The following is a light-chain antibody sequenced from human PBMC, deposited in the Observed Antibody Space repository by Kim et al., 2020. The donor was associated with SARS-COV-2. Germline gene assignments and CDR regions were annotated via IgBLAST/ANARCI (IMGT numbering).Light chain of an antibody. Sequence: DIQMTQSPSTLSASVGDRVTITCRASQSLSSWLAWYQQKPGKAPKLLIYKASTLESGVPSRFSGSESGTEFTLTISSLQPDDFATYYCQQYNSYSWTFGQGTKVDIK. V-gene: IGKV1-5*03. CDR2: KAS. J-gene: IGKJ1*01. CDR3: QQYNSYSWT. CDR1: QSLSSW.